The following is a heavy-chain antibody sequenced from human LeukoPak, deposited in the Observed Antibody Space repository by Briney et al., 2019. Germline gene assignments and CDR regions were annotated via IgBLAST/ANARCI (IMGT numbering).Heavy chain of an antibody. CDR3: ARQLGNGDYFDY. Sequence: SETLSLTCTVSGGSISSSSYYWGWIRQPPGKGLEWIGSMYYSGGTYYNPSLKTRVTISVDTSKNQFSLKLTSVTAADTAVYYCARQLGNGDYFDYWGQGTLVTVSS. J-gene: IGHJ4*02. D-gene: IGHD7-27*01. V-gene: IGHV4-39*01. CDR1: GGSISSSSYY. CDR2: MYYSGGT.